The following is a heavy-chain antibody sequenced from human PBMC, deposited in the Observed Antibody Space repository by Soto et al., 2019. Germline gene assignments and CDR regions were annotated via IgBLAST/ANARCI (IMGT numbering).Heavy chain of an antibody. CDR3: ARHSARNLFAP. D-gene: IGHD6-6*01. CDR1: GGSISSSSYY. V-gene: IGHV4-39*01. CDR2: IDYSGST. Sequence: KTAGTLSLTCIVSGGSISSSSYYWGWIGQPPGKGREWIGSIDYSGSTYDNPSHKSRVTISVDTSKNQFSQKLSSVTAAETAVYYCARHSARNLFAPWGQGTLGTIAA. J-gene: IGHJ5*02.